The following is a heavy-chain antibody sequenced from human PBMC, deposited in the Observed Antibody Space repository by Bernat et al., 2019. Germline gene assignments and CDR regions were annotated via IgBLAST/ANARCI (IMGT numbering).Heavy chain of an antibody. J-gene: IGHJ6*03. D-gene: IGHD2-15*01. V-gene: IGHV1-18*04. CDR1: GYTFTSYG. Sequence: QVQLVQSGAEVKKPGASVKVSCKASGYTFTSYGISWVRQAPGQGLEWMGWINAGNGNTKYSQKFQGRVTITRDTSASTAYMELSSLRSEDTAVYYCARALSVAGNYYYYYYMDVWGKGTTVTVSS. CDR3: ARALSVAGNYYYYYYMDV. CDR2: INAGNGNT.